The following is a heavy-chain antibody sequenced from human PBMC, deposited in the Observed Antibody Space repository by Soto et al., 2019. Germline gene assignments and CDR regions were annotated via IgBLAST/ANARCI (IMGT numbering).Heavy chain of an antibody. Sequence: SETLSLTCTVSGGSISTYYWSWIRQPPGKGLEWIGYIYYSGSTTYNPSLRSPVTISVDTSKNQFSLELSSVTAADTAVYYCARSRWDSNWFDPWGQGILVTVSS. CDR1: GGSISTYY. CDR2: IYYSGST. J-gene: IGHJ5*02. D-gene: IGHD1-26*01. CDR3: ARSRWDSNWFDP. V-gene: IGHV4-59*01.